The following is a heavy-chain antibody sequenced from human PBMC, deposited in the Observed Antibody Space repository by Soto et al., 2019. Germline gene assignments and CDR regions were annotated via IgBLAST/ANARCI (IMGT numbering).Heavy chain of an antibody. CDR2: INPNSGGT. J-gene: IGHJ3*02. D-gene: IGHD5-12*01. Sequence: QVQLVQSGAEVKKPGSSVKVSCKASGGTFSSYAISWVRQAPGQGLEWMGGINPNSGGTNYAQKFQGWVTMTRDTSISTAYMELSRLRSDDTAVYYCARSIRVATIRGNAFDIWGQGTMVTVSS. V-gene: IGHV1-2*04. CDR1: GGTFSSYA. CDR3: ARSIRVATIRGNAFDI.